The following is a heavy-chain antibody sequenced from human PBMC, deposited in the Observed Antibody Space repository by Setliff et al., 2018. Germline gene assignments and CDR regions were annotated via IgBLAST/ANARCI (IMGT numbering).Heavy chain of an antibody. CDR3: ARAHSSTLSVHDY. CDR2: ISSSGSTI. CDR1: GFTFSDYY. Sequence: PGGSLRLSCAASGFTFSDYYMSWIRQAPGKGLEWVSYISSSGSTIYYADSVKGRFTISRDNAKNSLYLQMNSLRAEDTAVYYCARAHSSTLSVHDYWGQGTLVTVSS. D-gene: IGHD2-2*01. J-gene: IGHJ4*02. V-gene: IGHV3-11*04.